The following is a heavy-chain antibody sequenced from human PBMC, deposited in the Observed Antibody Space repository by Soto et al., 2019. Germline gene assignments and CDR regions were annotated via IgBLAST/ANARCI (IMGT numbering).Heavy chain of an antibody. V-gene: IGHV4-34*01. D-gene: IGHD3-9*01. J-gene: IGHJ6*03. CDR1: GGSFSGYY. CDR3: ARVTILDYYYYMDV. CDR2: INHSGST. Sequence: SETLSLTCAVYGGSFSGYYWSRIRQPPGKGLEWIGEINHSGSTNYNPSLKSRVTISVDTSKNQFSLKLSSVTAADTAVYYCARVTILDYYYYMDVWGKGTTVTVSS.